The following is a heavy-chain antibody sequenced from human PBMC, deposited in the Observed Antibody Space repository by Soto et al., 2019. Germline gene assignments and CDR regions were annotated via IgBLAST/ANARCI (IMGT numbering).Heavy chain of an antibody. V-gene: IGHV1-18*01. CDR1: GYTFTSYG. CDR3: ARDYGFGELFDP. Sequence: QVQLVQSGAEVKKPGASVKVSCKASGYTFTSYGISWVRQAPGQGLEWMGWISAYNGNTNSAEKLQGRVTMTTDTSTSTAYRELRRLTADDTAVYYCARDYGFGELFDPWGQGTRVTVSS. CDR2: ISAYNGNT. D-gene: IGHD3-10*01. J-gene: IGHJ5*02.